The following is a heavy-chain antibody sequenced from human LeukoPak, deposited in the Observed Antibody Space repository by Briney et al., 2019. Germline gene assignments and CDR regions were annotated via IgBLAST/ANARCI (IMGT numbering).Heavy chain of an antibody. CDR1: GFIFDTNA. J-gene: IGHJ3*01. CDR2: TRGNGDQT. Sequence: PAQSLTLSSDVSGFIFDTNAMTWVRHPQGRGLEWVSATRGNGDQTNYADSGRGRFTISTGPSTSTVYLHMTSLRVDDTAMYYCAKDRGWSLPSAPLEPEVFHFGGVGTMVTVSS. CDR3: AKDRGWSLPSAPLEPEVFHF. V-gene: IGHV3-23*01. D-gene: IGHD2-21*02.